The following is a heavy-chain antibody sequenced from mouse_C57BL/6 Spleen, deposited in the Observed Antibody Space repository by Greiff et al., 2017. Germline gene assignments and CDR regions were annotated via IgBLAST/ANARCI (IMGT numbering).Heavy chain of an antibody. V-gene: IGHV5-17*01. Sequence: EVKLVESGGGLVKPGGSLKLSCAASGFTFSDYGMHWVRQAPEKGLEWVAYISSGSSTLYYADTVKGRFTISRDNAKNTLFLQMTSLRSEDTAMYYCARRADYDGGGAWFAYWGQGTLVTVSA. CDR3: ARRADYDGGGAWFAY. CDR1: GFTFSDYG. J-gene: IGHJ3*01. D-gene: IGHD2-4*01. CDR2: ISSGSSTL.